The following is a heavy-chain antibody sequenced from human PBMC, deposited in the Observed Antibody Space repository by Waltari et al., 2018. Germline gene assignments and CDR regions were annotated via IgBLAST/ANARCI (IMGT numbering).Heavy chain of an antibody. J-gene: IGHJ6*02. CDR3: SRGSGQLGYIMDV. V-gene: IGHV3-74*01. CDR1: GLSLSSPW. D-gene: IGHD6-13*01. Sequence: EVQLAESGGGLVKPGGYLRPACAASGLSLSSPWMHLVPQVPGRGLGWVSRISSDGISTTYADSVKGRFSIFRDNAKNTLYLHMNSLRADDTAVYFCSRGSGQLGYIMDVWGQGTTVTVSS. CDR2: ISSDGIST.